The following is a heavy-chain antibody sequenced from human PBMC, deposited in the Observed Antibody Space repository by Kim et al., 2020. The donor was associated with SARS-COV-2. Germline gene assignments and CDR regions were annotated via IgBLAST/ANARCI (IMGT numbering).Heavy chain of an antibody. Sequence: GGSLRLSCAASGFTFSSYAMTWVRQAPGKGLDWVSSVSGSGGSTYYADSVKGRFTIARDNSKNVLYLQMNSLRAEDTAIYYCSKDRVYSSAAGWFDPWG. CDR1: GFTFSSYA. CDR2: VSGSGGST. V-gene: IGHV3-23*01. CDR3: SKDRVYSSAAGWFDP. D-gene: IGHD6-19*01. J-gene: IGHJ5*02.